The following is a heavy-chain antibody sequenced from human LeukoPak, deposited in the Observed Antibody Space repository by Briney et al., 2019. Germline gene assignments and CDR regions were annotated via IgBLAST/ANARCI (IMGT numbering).Heavy chain of an antibody. Sequence: GGSLRLSCAASGFTFSSYEMNWVRQAPGKGLEWVSYISSSGSTIYYADSVKGRFTISRDNAKNSLYLQMNSLRAEDTAVYYCAREGTGSGDSFNIWGQETMVTVSS. D-gene: IGHD1-26*01. J-gene: IGHJ3*02. CDR1: GFTFSSYE. CDR3: AREGTGSGDSFNI. V-gene: IGHV3-48*03. CDR2: ISSSGSTI.